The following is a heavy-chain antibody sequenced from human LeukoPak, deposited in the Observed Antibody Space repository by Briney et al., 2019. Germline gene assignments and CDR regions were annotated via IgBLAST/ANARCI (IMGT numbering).Heavy chain of an antibody. D-gene: IGHD3-22*01. CDR3: AKDHDSHGYPTSDY. V-gene: IGHV3-23*01. J-gene: IGHJ4*02. CDR2: IKGSGDGT. CDR1: GFTFRHYV. Sequence: GGSLRLSRAASGFTFRHYVMPWVRQPPGKGLEWVSTIKGSGDGTYYAGSVQGRFTVSRDNSKNTLYLQLDGLRAEDTAVYFCAKDHDSHGYPTSDYWGEGTLVTVSS.